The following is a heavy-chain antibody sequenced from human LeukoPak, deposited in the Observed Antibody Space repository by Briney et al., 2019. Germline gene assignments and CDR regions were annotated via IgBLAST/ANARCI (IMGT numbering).Heavy chain of an antibody. CDR1: GFTFSSYA. J-gene: IGHJ4*02. CDR2: IKQDGSEK. CDR3: FGGHFDY. V-gene: IGHV3-7*01. D-gene: IGHD2-15*01. Sequence: GGSLRLSCAASGFTFSSYAMSWVRQAPGKGLEWVANIKQDGSEKYYVDSVKGRFTISRDNAKNSLYLQMNNLRAEDTAVYYCFGGHFDYWGQGTLVTVSS.